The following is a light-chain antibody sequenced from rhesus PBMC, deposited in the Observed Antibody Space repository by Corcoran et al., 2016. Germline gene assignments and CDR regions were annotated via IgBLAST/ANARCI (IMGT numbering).Light chain of an antibody. CDR2: VAS. CDR3: QHYYSTPYS. V-gene: IGKV1-33*02. J-gene: IGKJ2*01. Sequence: DIQMTQSLSSLSASVGDRVTITCRAGQGMTNDLAWYQQKPGDTPKHLIYVASSLQSGIPSRFSGSGSGTVFTLTISSLQSEDFATYYCQHYYSTPYSFGQGTKVEIK. CDR1: QGMTND.